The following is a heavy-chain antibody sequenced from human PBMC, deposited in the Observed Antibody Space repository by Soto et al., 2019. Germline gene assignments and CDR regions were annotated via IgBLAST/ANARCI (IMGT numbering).Heavy chain of an antibody. CDR1: GYTFTSYG. D-gene: IGHD3-22*01. CDR2: ISAYNGNT. Sequence: ASVKVSCKASGYTFTSYGISWVRQAPGQGLEWMGWISAYNGNTNYAQKLQGRVTMTTDTSTSTAYMELRSLRSDDTAVYYCACKVHYYDSSGYYYFDYWGQGTLVTVSS. J-gene: IGHJ4*02. V-gene: IGHV1-18*01. CDR3: ACKVHYYDSSGYYYFDY.